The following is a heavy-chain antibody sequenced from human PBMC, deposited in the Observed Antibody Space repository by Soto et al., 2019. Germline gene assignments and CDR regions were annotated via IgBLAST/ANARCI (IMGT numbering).Heavy chain of an antibody. V-gene: IGHV3-23*01. CDR3: AKHLLIVVVPAAMIDY. CDR2: ISGSGGST. D-gene: IGHD2-2*01. Sequence: PGGSLRLSCAASGFTFSSYAMGWVRQAPGKGLEWVSAISGSGGSTYYADSVKGRFTISRDNSKNTLYLQMNSLRAEDTAVYYCAKHLLIVVVPAAMIDYWGQGTLVTVSS. J-gene: IGHJ4*02. CDR1: GFTFSSYA.